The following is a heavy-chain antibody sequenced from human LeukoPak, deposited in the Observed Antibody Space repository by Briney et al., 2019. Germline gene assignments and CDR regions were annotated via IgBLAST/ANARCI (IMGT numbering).Heavy chain of an antibody. CDR3: AKSTTVTQRGYFDY. V-gene: IGHV3-30*18. CDR1: GFTFSSYG. J-gene: IGHJ4*02. CDR2: ISYDGSNK. D-gene: IGHD4-17*01. Sequence: GGSLRLSCAASGFTFSSYGMHWVRQAPAKGLEWVAIISYDGSNKYYADSVKGRFTISRGNSKNTLYLQMNSLRAEDTAVYYCAKSTTVTQRGYFDYWGQGTLVTVSS.